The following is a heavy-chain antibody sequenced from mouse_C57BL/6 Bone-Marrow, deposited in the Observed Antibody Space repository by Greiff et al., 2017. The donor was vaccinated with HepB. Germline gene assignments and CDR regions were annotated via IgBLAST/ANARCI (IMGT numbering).Heavy chain of an antibody. CDR1: GFSLTSYG. J-gene: IGHJ3*01. Sequence: VQLQESGPGLVAPSQSLSITCTVSGFSLTSYGVHWVRQPPGKGLEWLVVICSDGSTTYNSDLKSSLSISKDNSKSQVFLKMNSLQTDDTAMYYCARHCSDDYDGWFAYWGQGTLVTVSA. CDR3: ARHCSDDYDGWFAY. CDR2: ICSDGST. D-gene: IGHD2-4*01. V-gene: IGHV2-6-1*01.